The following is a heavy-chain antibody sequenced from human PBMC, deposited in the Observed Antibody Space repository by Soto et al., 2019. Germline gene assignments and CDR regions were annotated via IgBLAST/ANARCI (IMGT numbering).Heavy chain of an antibody. V-gene: IGHV3-30-3*01. D-gene: IGHD3-3*01. J-gene: IGHJ4*02. Sequence: QVQLVESGGGVVQPGRSLRLSCAASGFTFSSYAMHWVRQAPGKGLEWVAVISYDGSNKYYADSVKGRFTISRDNSKNTLYLQRNSLRAEDTDVYYCARDPGGTDFAEGTYYFDYWGQGTLVTVSS. CDR3: ARDPGGTDFAEGTYYFDY. CDR2: ISYDGSNK. CDR1: GFTFSSYA.